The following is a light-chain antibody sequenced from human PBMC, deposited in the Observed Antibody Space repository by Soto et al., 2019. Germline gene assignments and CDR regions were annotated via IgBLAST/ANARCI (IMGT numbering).Light chain of an antibody. J-gene: IGKJ1*01. CDR2: KIS. Sequence: DIVVTQTPLSSPVTLGQPAAISCRSSQSLVHSDGNTYLSWLQQRPGQAPRLLLYKISNRVSGVADRLRGSGAGTDFTLTISRVEVEDVGLYYWLQATQLPWTFGQGTKVDTK. CDR1: QSLVHSDGNTY. V-gene: IGKV2-24*01. CDR3: LQATQLPWT.